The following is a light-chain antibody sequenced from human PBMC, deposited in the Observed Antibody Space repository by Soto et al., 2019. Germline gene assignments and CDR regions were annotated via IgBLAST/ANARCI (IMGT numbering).Light chain of an antibody. Sequence: DIVMTQSPATLSLSPGERATLSCRASQSVSSNLAWYQQKPGQAPRLLIYGESTRATGIPARLSGSGSGTDLNLTISRLEAEDFAVYYCQQSSSSPITCGQGTRLEIK. CDR2: GES. CDR1: QSVSSN. CDR3: QQSSSSPIT. J-gene: IGKJ5*01. V-gene: IGKV3-15*01.